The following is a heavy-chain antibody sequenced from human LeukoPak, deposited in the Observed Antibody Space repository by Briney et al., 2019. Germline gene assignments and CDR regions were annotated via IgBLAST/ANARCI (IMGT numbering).Heavy chain of an antibody. V-gene: IGHV4-39*07. Sequence: SETLSLTCTVSGGSISSSSYYWGWIRQPPGKGLEWIGSIYYSGSTYYNPSLKSRVTISVDTSKNQFSLKLSSVTAADTAVYYCARYGYSYYFDYWGQGTLVTVSS. CDR3: ARYGYSYYFDY. CDR2: IYYSGST. J-gene: IGHJ4*02. CDR1: GGSISSSSYY. D-gene: IGHD3-22*01.